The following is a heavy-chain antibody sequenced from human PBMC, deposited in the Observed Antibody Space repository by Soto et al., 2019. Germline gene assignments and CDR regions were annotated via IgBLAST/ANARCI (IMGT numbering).Heavy chain of an antibody. CDR2: IYPGDSDS. CDR3: ARLLGSGWYATSLDY. D-gene: IGHD6-19*01. J-gene: IGHJ4*02. Sequence: PRESLNISCTGSGYSFTSYWIDWVRQMPGKGLEWMGIIYPGDSDSRYSPSFQGQVTISADKSISTAYVQWSSPKASDTAIYYCARLLGSGWYATSLDYWGQGTLVTVSS. CDR1: GYSFTSYW. V-gene: IGHV5-51*01.